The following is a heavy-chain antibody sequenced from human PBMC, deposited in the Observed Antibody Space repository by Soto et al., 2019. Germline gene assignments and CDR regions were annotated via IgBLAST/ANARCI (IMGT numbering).Heavy chain of an antibody. D-gene: IGHD5-18*01. CDR1: GYTFTSYG. CDR2: ISAYNGNT. J-gene: IGHJ4*02. Sequence: ASVTVSGKASGYTFTSYGISWVRQAPGQGLEWMGWISAYNGNTNYAQKLQGRVTMTTDTSTSTAYMELRSLRSDDTAVYYCARNSRGYSYGYFDYWGQGTLVTVSS. CDR3: ARNSRGYSYGYFDY. V-gene: IGHV1-18*04.